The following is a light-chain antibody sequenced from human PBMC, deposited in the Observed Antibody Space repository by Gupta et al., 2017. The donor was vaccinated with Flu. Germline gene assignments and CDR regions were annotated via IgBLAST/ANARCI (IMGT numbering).Light chain of an antibody. CDR3: QQYYISPLT. V-gene: IGKV4-1*01. CDR2: WAS. J-gene: IGKJ4*01. CDR1: QSVLYSSNNNNY. Sequence: DIVMTQSPDSLAVSLGERATINCKFSQSVLYSSNNNNYLAWYQQKPGQPPKLLLYWASIRESGVPDRFSGSGSGTDFTLTISSLQAEDVAVYYCQQYYISPLTFGGGTKVEIK.